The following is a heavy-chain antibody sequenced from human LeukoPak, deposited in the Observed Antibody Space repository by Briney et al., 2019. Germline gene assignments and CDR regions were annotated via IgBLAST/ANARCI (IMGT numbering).Heavy chain of an antibody. V-gene: IGHV1-24*01. CDR1: GYTLTELS. J-gene: IGHJ4*02. Sequence: ASVKVSCKVSGYTLTELSMHWVRQAPGKGLEWMGGFDPEDGETIYAQKFQGRVTMTEDTSTDTAYMELSSLRSEDTAVYYCATSMGFWSGYYSYYFDYWGQGTLVTVSS. CDR3: ATSMGFWSGYYSYYFDY. D-gene: IGHD3-3*01. CDR2: FDPEDGET.